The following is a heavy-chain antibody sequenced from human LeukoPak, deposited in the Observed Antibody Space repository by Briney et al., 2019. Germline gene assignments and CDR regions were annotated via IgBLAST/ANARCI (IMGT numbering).Heavy chain of an antibody. CDR2: IYYSGST. J-gene: IGHJ4*02. CDR1: GGSISSSSYY. D-gene: IGHD5-18*01. Sequence: SETLSLTCTVSGGSISSSSYYWGWIRQPPGKGLEWIGSIYYSGSTYYNPSLKSRVTISVDTSKNQFSLKLSSVTAADAAVYYCARSRYSYGSIWGQGTLVTVSS. CDR3: ARSRYSYGSI. V-gene: IGHV4-39*01.